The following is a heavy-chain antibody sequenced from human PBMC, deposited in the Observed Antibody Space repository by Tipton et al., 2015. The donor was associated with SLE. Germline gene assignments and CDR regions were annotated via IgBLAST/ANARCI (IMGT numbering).Heavy chain of an antibody. CDR1: GYTFTNYG. D-gene: IGHD1-26*01. V-gene: IGHV1-18*01. CDR3: ARAGSKGYYYGMEG. CDR2: RSAYNGDT. Sequence: QSGAEVKKPGASVKVSCKASGYTFTNYGISWVRQAPGQGLEWMGWRSAYNGDTKYAQKLQGRVTMTTDTSTSTAYMELRSLRSDDTAVYYCARAGSKGYYYGMEGWGKGTTVTVSS. J-gene: IGHJ6*04.